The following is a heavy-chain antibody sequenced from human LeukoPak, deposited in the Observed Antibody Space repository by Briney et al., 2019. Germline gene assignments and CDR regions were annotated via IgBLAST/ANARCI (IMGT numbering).Heavy chain of an antibody. CDR1: GYTFTSYD. Sequence: GASVKVSCKASGYTFTSYDINWVRQATGQGLEWMGWINPNSGNTGYAQKFQGRVTMTRNTSISTAYMELSSLRSEDTAVYYCARSSLYGSSQPLDYWGQGTLVTVSS. V-gene: IGHV1-8*01. D-gene: IGHD6-13*01. J-gene: IGHJ4*02. CDR3: ARSSLYGSSQPLDY. CDR2: INPNSGNT.